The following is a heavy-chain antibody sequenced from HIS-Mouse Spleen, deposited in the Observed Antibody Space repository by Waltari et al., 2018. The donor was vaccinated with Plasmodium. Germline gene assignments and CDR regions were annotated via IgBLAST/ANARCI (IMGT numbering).Heavy chain of an antibody. CDR3: ARLRYSYGYFDY. Sequence: QVQLQESGPGLVKPSETLSLTCTASGGSISSYYWSWIRQPPGQGLEWIGYIYYSGSTNYNPSLKSRVTISVDTSKNQFSLKLSSVTAADTAVYYCARLRYSYGYFDYWGQGTLVTVSS. V-gene: IGHV4-59*08. CDR1: GGSISSYY. J-gene: IGHJ4*02. D-gene: IGHD5-18*01. CDR2: IYYSGST.